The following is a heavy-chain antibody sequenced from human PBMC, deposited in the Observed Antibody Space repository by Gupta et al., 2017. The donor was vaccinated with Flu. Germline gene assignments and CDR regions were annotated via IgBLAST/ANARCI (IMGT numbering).Heavy chain of an antibody. Sequence: EVQLLESGGGLVQPGGSLRLSCAASGFTFSNSAMNWVRQAPGQGLEWVSAIGRSGGDTYYANSVKGRFTISRDNSKDTLYLQMNSLRADDTALYYCAKGTNDGLRSGWCHWFDPWGQGTLVNVSS. CDR3: AKGTNDGLRSGWCHWFDP. D-gene: IGHD3-3*01. CDR1: GFTFSNSA. J-gene: IGHJ5*02. CDR2: IGRSGGDT. V-gene: IGHV3-23*01.